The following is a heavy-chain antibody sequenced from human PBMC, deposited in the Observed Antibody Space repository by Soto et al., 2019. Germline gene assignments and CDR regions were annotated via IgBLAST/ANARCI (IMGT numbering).Heavy chain of an antibody. D-gene: IGHD6-13*01. J-gene: IGHJ4*02. Sequence: GGSLRLSCAASGFTFSSYGMHWVRQAPGKGLEWVAVISYDGSNKYYADSVKGRFTISRDNSKNTLYLQMNSLRAEDTAVYYCAKDQAYVEQQLADDYWGQGTLVTVSS. CDR2: ISYDGSNK. CDR1: GFTFSSYG. CDR3: AKDQAYVEQQLADDY. V-gene: IGHV3-30*18.